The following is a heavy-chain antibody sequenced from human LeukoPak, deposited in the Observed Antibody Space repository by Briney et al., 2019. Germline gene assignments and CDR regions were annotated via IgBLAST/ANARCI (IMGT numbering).Heavy chain of an antibody. CDR3: ARVDRYSSGWYAGLDY. CDR2: INPNSGGT. J-gene: IGHJ4*02. V-gene: IGHV1-2*02. D-gene: IGHD6-19*01. CDR1: GYTFTSYY. Sequence: GASVKVSCKASGYTFTSYYMHWVRQAPGQGLEWMGWINPNSGGTNYAQKFQGRVTMTRDTSISTAYMELSRLRSDDTAVYYCARVDRYSSGWYAGLDYWGQGTLVTVSS.